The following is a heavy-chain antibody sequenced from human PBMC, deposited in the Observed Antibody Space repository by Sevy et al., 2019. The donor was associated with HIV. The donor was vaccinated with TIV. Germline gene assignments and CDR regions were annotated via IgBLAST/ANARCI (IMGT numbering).Heavy chain of an antibody. V-gene: IGHV4-59*01. Sequence: QSQTLSLTCTVSGGSISNYYWSWIRQPPGKGLEWIGYIYYSGSTNYNPSLKSRVTISVDTSKNQFSLKLSSVTAADTAVYYWARERQLVLDYWGQGTLVTVSS. CDR2: IYYSGST. CDR1: GGSISNYY. D-gene: IGHD6-13*01. CDR3: ARERQLVLDY. J-gene: IGHJ4*02.